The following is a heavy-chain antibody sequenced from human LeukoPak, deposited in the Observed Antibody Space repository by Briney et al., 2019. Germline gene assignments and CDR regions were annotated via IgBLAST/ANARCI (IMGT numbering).Heavy chain of an antibody. CDR1: GYTFTDYY. CDR3: ARYRYSGSSRSPFAP. D-gene: IGHD1-26*01. J-gene: IGHJ3*01. Sequence: ASVKVSCKTSGYTFTDYYIHWVRQAPGQSPEWMGWINPNNGGTNYALKFKGRVTMTRYTSISTIFMEASSLRPDDTALYFCARYRYSGSSRSPFAPWGQGTMVTVSS. V-gene: IGHV1-2*02. CDR2: INPNNGGT.